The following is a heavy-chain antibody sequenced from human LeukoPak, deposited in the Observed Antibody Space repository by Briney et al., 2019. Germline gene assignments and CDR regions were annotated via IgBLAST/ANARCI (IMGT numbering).Heavy chain of an antibody. CDR2: ISGSDYA. J-gene: IGHJ4*02. D-gene: IGHD3-9*01. CDR3: AKGVRYLDWWILDY. CDR1: GFTFSNYA. V-gene: IGHV3-23*01. Sequence: PGGSLRLSCAASGFTFSNYAMGWVRQAPGKGLEWVSGISGSDYAYYTDSVKGRFTISRDNSKNTLYLQMNNLRAEDTAVYYCAKGVRYLDWWILDYWGQGTLVPVSS.